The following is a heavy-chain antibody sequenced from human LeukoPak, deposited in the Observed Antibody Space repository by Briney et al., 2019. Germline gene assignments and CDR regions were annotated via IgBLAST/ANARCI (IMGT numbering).Heavy chain of an antibody. CDR2: IDDSGST. V-gene: IGHV4-59*08. D-gene: IGHD1-26*01. CDR3: ARGANSGGYHEVDY. J-gene: IGHJ4*02. CDR1: GGSISSYY. Sequence: SETLSLTCTVSGGSISSYYWSWIRQPPGKGLEWIGYIDDSGSTNYNPSLKSRVTMSVDTSKNQFSLKLSSVTAADTAVYYCARGANSGGYHEVDYWGQGTLVTVSS.